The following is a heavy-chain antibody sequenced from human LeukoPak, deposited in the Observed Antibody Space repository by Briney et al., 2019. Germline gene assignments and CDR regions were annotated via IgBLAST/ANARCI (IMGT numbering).Heavy chain of an antibody. CDR3: ARDLRTRNSTYFDY. V-gene: IGHV3-53*04. D-gene: IGHD5/OR15-5a*01. CDR1: GFTVSSNY. J-gene: IGHJ4*02. Sequence: PGGSLRLSCAASGFTVSSNYMSWVRQAPGKGLEWVSVIYSGGSTYYADSVKGRFTISRRNSKNTLYLQMNSLRAEDTAVYYCARDLRTRNSTYFDYWGQGTLVTVSS. CDR2: IYSGGST.